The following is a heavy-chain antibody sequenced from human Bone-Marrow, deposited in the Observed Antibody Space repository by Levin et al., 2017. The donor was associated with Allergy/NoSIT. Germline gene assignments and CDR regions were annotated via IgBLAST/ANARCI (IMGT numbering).Heavy chain of an antibody. CDR3: ALLEDYYGSGGN. Sequence: GGSLRLSCAASGFTFSDASMSWVRQGPGKGLEWVGRLKSKTDSGTTDYAAPVKGRFTISRDDSKNTLYLQMNNLKTEDTAVYYCALLEDYYGSGGNWGQGTLVTVSS. J-gene: IGHJ4*02. D-gene: IGHD3-10*01. CDR2: LKSKTDSGTT. V-gene: IGHV3-15*01. CDR1: GFTFSDAS.